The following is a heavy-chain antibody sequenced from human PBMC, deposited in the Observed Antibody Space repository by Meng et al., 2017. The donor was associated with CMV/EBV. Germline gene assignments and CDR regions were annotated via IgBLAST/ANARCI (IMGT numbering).Heavy chain of an antibody. Sequence: SETLSLTCTVSGGSISSSSYYWGWIRQPPGKGLEWIGSIDYSGSTYYNPSLKSRVTISVDTSKNQFSLKLSSVTAADTAVYYCARDNRIAVADISDYWGQGTLVTVSS. J-gene: IGHJ4*02. CDR1: GGSISSSSYY. CDR2: IDYSGST. CDR3: ARDNRIAVADISDY. V-gene: IGHV4-39*07. D-gene: IGHD6-19*01.